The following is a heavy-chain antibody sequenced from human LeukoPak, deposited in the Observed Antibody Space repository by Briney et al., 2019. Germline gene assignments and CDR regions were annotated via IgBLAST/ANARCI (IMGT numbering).Heavy chain of an antibody. CDR3: ASGSAFDI. Sequence: GRSLRLSCAASGFTFSSYGMHWVRQAPGKGLEWVAVISYDGSNKYYADSVKGRFTISRDNSKNTLYLQMNSLRAEDTAVYYCASGSAFDIWGQGTTVTVSS. CDR1: GFTFSSYG. V-gene: IGHV3-30*03. J-gene: IGHJ3*02. CDR2: ISYDGSNK.